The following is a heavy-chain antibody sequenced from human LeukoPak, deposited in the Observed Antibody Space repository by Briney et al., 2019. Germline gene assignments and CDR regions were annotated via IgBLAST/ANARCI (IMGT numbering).Heavy chain of an antibody. J-gene: IGHJ5*02. Sequence: GGSLRLSCAASGFTFSSYSMNWVRQAPGKGLEWVSSIGSSGTYIYYADPVKGRFTISRDNARNSLYLQMNTLRAEDMALYYCAKGGIAVAGTWFDPWGQGTLVTVSS. V-gene: IGHV3-21*04. CDR3: AKGGIAVAGTWFDP. CDR1: GFTFSSYS. CDR2: IGSSGTYI. D-gene: IGHD6-19*01.